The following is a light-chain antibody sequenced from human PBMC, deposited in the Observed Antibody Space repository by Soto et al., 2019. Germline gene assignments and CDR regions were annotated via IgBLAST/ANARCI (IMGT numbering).Light chain of an antibody. Sequence: IQLTQSPSSLSASVGDRVTITCRASQAISTFLAWCQQKPGKAPKLLIYAASTLQSGVPSRFSGSGSGTDFTLTISSLQPDDFATYFCQQHNSYPITFGQGTRLEIK. V-gene: IGKV1-9*01. CDR2: AAS. CDR1: QAISTF. CDR3: QQHNSYPIT. J-gene: IGKJ5*01.